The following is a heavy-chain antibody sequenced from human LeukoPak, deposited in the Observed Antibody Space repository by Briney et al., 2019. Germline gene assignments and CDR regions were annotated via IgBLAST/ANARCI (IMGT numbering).Heavy chain of an antibody. CDR1: GGSISSYY. D-gene: IGHD1-7*01. Sequence: SETLSLTCTVSGGSISSYYWSWIRQPPGKGLEWTGYIYYSGSTNYNPSLKSRVTISVDTSKNQFSLKLSSVTAADTAVYYCARDNWNYGSSMDVWGQGTTVTVSS. CDR2: IYYSGST. J-gene: IGHJ6*02. V-gene: IGHV4-59*01. CDR3: ARDNWNYGSSMDV.